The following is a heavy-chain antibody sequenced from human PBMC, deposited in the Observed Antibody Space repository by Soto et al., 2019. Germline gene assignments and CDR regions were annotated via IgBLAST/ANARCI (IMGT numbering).Heavy chain of an antibody. Sequence: GGSLRLSCAASGFTLSSYCMHWVRQAPGKGLEGVAVIRDDGSNKYYADFVKGRFTISRDNSKNTLYLQINSLRAEDTAVYYCARISSSEGEAPKKYYYYYYGMDVWGQGTTVTVSS. D-gene: IGHD2-2*01. V-gene: IGHV3-33*01. CDR3: ARISSSEGEAPKKYYYYYYGMDV. CDR2: IRDDGSNK. CDR1: GFTLSSYC. J-gene: IGHJ6*02.